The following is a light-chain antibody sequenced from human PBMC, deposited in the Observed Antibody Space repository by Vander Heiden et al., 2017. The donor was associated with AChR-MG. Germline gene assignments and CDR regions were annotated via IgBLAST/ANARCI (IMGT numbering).Light chain of an antibody. Sequence: EVVMTQSPATLSVSPGERATLSCRASQSVSSNLAWYQQKPGQAPRLLIYDASTRATGFPARFSGSGSGTDFTLTISSLQSEDFAVYYCQQDSDWPRTFGQGTRVEIK. CDR3: QQDSDWPRT. J-gene: IGKJ1*01. V-gene: IGKV3-15*01. CDR1: QSVSSN. CDR2: DAS.